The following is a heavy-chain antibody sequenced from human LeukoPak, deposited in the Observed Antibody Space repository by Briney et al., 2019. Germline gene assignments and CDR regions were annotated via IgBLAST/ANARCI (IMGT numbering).Heavy chain of an antibody. J-gene: IGHJ3*02. CDR1: GYSFTNYW. Sequence: GESLKISCKGSGYSFTNYWIAWVRQMPGTGLEWMGIIYPGDSDTRNSPSFQGQVTISADKSISTAYLQWSSLKASDTAMYFCARARILLTFGGLRGTKTDAFDIWGQGTMVTVSS. CDR2: IYPGDSDT. CDR3: ARARILLTFGGLRGTKTDAFDI. D-gene: IGHD3-16*01. V-gene: IGHV5-51*01.